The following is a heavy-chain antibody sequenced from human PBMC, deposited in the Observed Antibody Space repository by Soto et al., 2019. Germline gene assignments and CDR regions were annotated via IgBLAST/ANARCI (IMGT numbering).Heavy chain of an antibody. CDR3: ARSMRWELRKSPAFDI. CDR1: GGTFSSYA. CDR2: IIPIFGTA. V-gene: IGHV1-69*13. Sequence: GASVKVSCKASGGTFSSYAISWVRQAPGQGLEWMGGIIPIFGTANYAQKFQGRVTITADESTSTAYMELSSLRSEDTAVYYCARSMRWELRKSPAFDIWGQGTMVTVSS. J-gene: IGHJ3*02. D-gene: IGHD1-26*01.